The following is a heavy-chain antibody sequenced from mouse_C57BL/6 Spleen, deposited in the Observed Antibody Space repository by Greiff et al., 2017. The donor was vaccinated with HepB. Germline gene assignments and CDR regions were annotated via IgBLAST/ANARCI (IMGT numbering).Heavy chain of an antibody. D-gene: IGHD1-1*01. V-gene: IGHV1-15*01. CDR2: IDPETGGT. J-gene: IGHJ3*01. CDR3: TRDYGRGFAD. Sequence: VQLQQSGAELVRPGASVTLSCKASGYTFTDYEMHWVKQTPVHGLEWIGAIDPETGGTAYNQKFKGKAILTADKSSSTAYMELRSLTSEDSAVYYCTRDYGRGFADWGQGTLVTVSA. CDR1: GYTFTDYE.